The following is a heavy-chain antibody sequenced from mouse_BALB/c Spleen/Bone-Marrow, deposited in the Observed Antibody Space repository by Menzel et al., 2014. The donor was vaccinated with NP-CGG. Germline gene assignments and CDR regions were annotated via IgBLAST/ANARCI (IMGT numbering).Heavy chain of an antibody. V-gene: IGHV7-3*02. CDR3: ARDKGRVFFDY. CDR1: GFTFTDYY. Sequence: EVKLVESGGGLVQPGGSLRLSCATSGFTFTDYYMNWVRQPPGKALEWLGFIRNKANGYTTEYSASVKGRFTISRDNSQNILYLQMNTLRAEDSATYYCARDKGRVFFDYWGLGTTLTVSS. J-gene: IGHJ2*01. CDR2: IRNKANGYTT.